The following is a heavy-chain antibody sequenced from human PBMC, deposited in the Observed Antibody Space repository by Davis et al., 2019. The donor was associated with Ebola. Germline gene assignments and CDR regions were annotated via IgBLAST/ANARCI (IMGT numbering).Heavy chain of an antibody. CDR2: ISSSSSYI. CDR1: GFTFSSYS. CDR3: ARMYYYGSGSDYYYYGMDV. Sequence: GSLRLSCAASGFTFSSYSMNWVRQAPGKGLEWVSSISSSSSYIYYADSVKGRFTISRDNAKNSLYLQMNSLRAEDTAVYYCARMYYYGSGSDYYYYGMDVWGQGTTVTVSS. J-gene: IGHJ6*02. D-gene: IGHD3-10*01. V-gene: IGHV3-21*01.